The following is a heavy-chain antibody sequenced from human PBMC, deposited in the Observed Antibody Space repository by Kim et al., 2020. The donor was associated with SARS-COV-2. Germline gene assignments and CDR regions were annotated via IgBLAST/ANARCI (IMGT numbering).Heavy chain of an antibody. CDR1: GNTFTNYI. J-gene: IGHJ6*02. CDR2: INAGNANT. Sequence: ASVKVSCKASGNTFTNYIIHWVRQAPGQRLEWMAWINAGNANTKYSQKFQGRVTITRDTSASTAYMELSSLRSEDTAVYYCATSVLSRYNGMDVWGQGTTVIVSS. CDR3: ATSVLSRYNGMDV. V-gene: IGHV1-3*01. D-gene: IGHD2-15*01.